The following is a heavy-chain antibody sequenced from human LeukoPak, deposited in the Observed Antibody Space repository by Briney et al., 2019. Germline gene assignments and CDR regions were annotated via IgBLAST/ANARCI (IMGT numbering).Heavy chain of an antibody. V-gene: IGHV3-49*03. Sequence: GGSLRLSCTASGFTFGDYAMSWFRQAPGKGLEWVGFIRSKAYGGTTEYAASVKGRFTISRDDSKSIAYLQMNSLKTEDTAVYYCTTKEAYCGGDCYSGAFDIWGQGTMVTVSS. CDR3: TTKEAYCGGDCYSGAFDI. J-gene: IGHJ3*02. D-gene: IGHD2-21*01. CDR2: IRSKAYGGTT. CDR1: GFTFGDYA.